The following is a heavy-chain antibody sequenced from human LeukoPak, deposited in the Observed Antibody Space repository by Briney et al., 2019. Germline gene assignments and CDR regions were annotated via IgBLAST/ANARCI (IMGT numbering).Heavy chain of an antibody. CDR1: GFTFSSYS. CDR2: ISSSSSYI. V-gene: IGHV3-21*01. J-gene: IGHJ5*02. D-gene: IGHD6-19*01. Sequence: GGSLRLSCAASGFTFSSYSMNWVRQAPGKGLEWVSSISSSSSYIYYADSVKGRFTISRDNSKNTLYLQMNSLRVEDTAVYYCARDSRVAGYNWFDPWGQGTLVTVSS. CDR3: ARDSRVAGYNWFDP.